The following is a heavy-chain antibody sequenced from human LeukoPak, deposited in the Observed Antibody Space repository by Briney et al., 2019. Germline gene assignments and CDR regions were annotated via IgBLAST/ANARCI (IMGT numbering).Heavy chain of an antibody. CDR3: ARDFGYCSSTICYRDYYYYMDV. CDR1: GYTFTSYY. V-gene: IGHV1-46*03. D-gene: IGHD2-2*03. CDR2: INPSGGST. Sequence: ASVKVSCKASGYTFTSYYMHWVRQAPGQGLEWMGIINPSGGSTSYAQKFQGRVTMTRDTSTSTVYMELSSLRSEDTAVYYCARDFGYCSSTICYRDYYYYMDVWGKGTTVTVSS. J-gene: IGHJ6*03.